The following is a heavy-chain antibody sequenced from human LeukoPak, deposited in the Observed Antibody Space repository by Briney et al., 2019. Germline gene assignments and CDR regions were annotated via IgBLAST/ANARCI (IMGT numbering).Heavy chain of an antibody. CDR1: GYSISRSGYY. J-gene: IGHJ6*03. CDR3: ARYPGYYYYYMDV. V-gene: IGHV4-39*01. Sequence: NSSETLSLTCTVSGYSISRSGYYWGWIRQPPGKGLEWIGSMYHSGSTYYNPSLKSRVTISVDTSKNQFSLKLSSVTAADTAVYYCARYPGYYYYYMDVWGKGTTVTISS. CDR2: MYHSGST.